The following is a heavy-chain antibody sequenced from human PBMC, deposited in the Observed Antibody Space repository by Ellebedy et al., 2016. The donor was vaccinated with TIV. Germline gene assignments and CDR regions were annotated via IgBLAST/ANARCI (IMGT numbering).Heavy chain of an antibody. V-gene: IGHV4-39*07. D-gene: IGHD2-2*01. Sequence: SETLSLXXTVSGGSISNSYSFWGWVRQPPGKGLEWIGSIYYNGNTYYSPSLKSRLTVSADTSKGQFSLRLSSVTAADTAVYYCARGGFCSSTSCYLRWFDPWGQGTLVTVSS. CDR2: IYYNGNT. CDR1: GGSISNSYSF. CDR3: ARGGFCSSTSCYLRWFDP. J-gene: IGHJ5*02.